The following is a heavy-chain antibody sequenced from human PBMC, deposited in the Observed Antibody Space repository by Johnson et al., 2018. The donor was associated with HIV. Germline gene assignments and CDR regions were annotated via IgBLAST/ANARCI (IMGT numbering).Heavy chain of an antibody. V-gene: IGHV3-49*03. CDR1: GFIFGDYA. J-gene: IGHJ3*02. D-gene: IGHD3-16*01. CDR3: TTGRGDPLIGADAFDI. CDR2: IRSKAYGETT. Sequence: VQLVESGGGLVQPGRSLRLSCTTSGFIFGDYAMTWFRQAPTKGLEWVSFIRSKAYGETTEYAASVKGRFTISRDDSKSIAFLQMDSLKTEDTAMYYCTTGRGDPLIGADAFDIWGQGTRVTVSS.